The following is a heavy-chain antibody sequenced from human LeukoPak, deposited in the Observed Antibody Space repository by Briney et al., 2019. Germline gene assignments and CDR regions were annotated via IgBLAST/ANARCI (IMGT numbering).Heavy chain of an antibody. CDR2: VDPEDGET. V-gene: IGHV1-69-2*01. CDR1: GYTFTDYY. CDR3: ARGGTGTYYNYFDP. Sequence: ASVKVSCKVSGYTFTDYYMHWVQQAPGKGLEWMGLVDPEDGETIYAEKFQGRVTITRDTSIGTAYMELSSLRPEDTAVYYCARGGTGTYYNYFDPWGQGTLVTVSS. D-gene: IGHD5-24*01. J-gene: IGHJ5*02.